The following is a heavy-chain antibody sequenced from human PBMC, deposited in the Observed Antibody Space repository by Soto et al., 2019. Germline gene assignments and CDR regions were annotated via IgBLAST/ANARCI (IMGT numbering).Heavy chain of an antibody. D-gene: IGHD6-13*01. CDR3: ARGGIAAAGENWFDP. J-gene: IGHJ5*02. V-gene: IGHV1-69*01. Sequence: QVQLVQSGAEVKKPGSSVKVSCKASGGTFSSYAISWVRQAPGQGLEWMGGIIPIFGTANYAQKFQGSGTITADESTSTAYMELSSLRSEDTAVYDCARGGIAAAGENWFDPWGQGTLVTVSS. CDR1: GGTFSSYA. CDR2: IIPIFGTA.